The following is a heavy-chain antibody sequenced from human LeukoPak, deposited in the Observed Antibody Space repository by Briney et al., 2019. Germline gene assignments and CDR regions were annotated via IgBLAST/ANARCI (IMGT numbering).Heavy chain of an antibody. J-gene: IGHJ4*02. V-gene: IGHV4-39*01. CDR1: GGSISSSSYY. CDR2: IYYSGST. CDR3: ARRGYSGYDYEGQDFDY. Sequence: SETLSLTCTVSGGSISSSSYYWGWIRQPPGKGLEWIGSIYYSGSTYYNPSLKSRVTISVDTSKNQFSLKLSSVTAADTAVYYCARRGYSGYDYEGQDFDYWGQGTLVTVSS. D-gene: IGHD5-12*01.